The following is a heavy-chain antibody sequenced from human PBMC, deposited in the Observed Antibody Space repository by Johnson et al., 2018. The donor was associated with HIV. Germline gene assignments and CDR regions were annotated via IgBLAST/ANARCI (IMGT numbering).Heavy chain of an antibody. CDR2: IKQDGSDK. Sequence: VQLVESGGGLVQPGGSLRVSCAASGFTFSSYWMSWVRQAPGKGLEWVANIKQDGSDKHSVDSVKGRFTISRDNAKNSLFLQMNSLRAEDTAVYYCARGSSSWYGVFDAFDIWGQGTMVTVSS. J-gene: IGHJ3*02. CDR3: ARGSSSWYGVFDAFDI. CDR1: GFTFSSYW. D-gene: IGHD6-13*01. V-gene: IGHV3-7*01.